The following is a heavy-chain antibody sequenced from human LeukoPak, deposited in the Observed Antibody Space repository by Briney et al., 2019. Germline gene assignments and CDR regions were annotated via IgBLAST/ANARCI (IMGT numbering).Heavy chain of an antibody. CDR3: ARTILYGSGSYYFDY. CDR2: INAGNGNT. Sequence: GASVKVSCKASGYTFTSYAMHWVRQAPGQRLEWMGWINAGNGNTKYSQKFQGRVTITRDTSASTAYMELSSLRPEDTAVYCCARTILYGSGSYYFDYWGQGTLVTVSS. CDR1: GYTFTSYA. V-gene: IGHV1-3*01. D-gene: IGHD3-10*01. J-gene: IGHJ4*02.